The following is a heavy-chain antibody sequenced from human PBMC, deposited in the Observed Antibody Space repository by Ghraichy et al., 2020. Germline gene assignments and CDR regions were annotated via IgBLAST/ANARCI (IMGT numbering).Heavy chain of an antibody. CDR2: INHSGST. J-gene: IGHJ5*02. Sequence: SETLSLTCAVYGGSFSGYYWSWIRQPPGKGLEWIGEINHSGSTNYNPSLKSRVTISVDTSKNQFSLKLSSVTAADTAVYYCARGPSRDRVRGRKRFDPWGQGTLVTVSS. CDR1: GGSFSGYY. D-gene: IGHD3-10*01. V-gene: IGHV4-34*01. CDR3: ARGPSRDRVRGRKRFDP.